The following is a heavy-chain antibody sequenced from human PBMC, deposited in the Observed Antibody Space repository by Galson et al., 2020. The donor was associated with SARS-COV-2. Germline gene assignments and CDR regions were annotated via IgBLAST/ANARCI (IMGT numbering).Heavy chain of an antibody. J-gene: IGHJ4*02. D-gene: IGHD1-26*01. CDR3: ARGPLGYGGPILDKLDY. V-gene: IGHV3-33*01. CDR1: GFTFSSYG. CDR2: IWYDGSNK. Sequence: GGSLRLSCAASGFTFSSYGMHWVRQAPGKGLEWVAVIWYDGSNKYYADSVKGRFTISRDNSKNTLYLQMNSLRAEDTAVYYCARGPLGYGGPILDKLDYWGQGTLVTVSS.